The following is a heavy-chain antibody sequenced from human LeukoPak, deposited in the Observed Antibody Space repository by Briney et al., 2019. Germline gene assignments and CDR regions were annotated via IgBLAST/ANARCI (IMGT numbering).Heavy chain of an antibody. CDR2: IKQDGSEK. Sequence: PGGSLRLSCAAPGFTFSSYWMSWVRQAPGKGLEWVANIKQDGSEKYYVDSVKGRFTISRDNAKNSLYLQMNSLRAEDTAVYYCARDPRTNWGHDAFDIWGQGTMVPVSS. CDR1: GFTFSSYW. CDR3: ARDPRTNWGHDAFDI. D-gene: IGHD7-27*01. V-gene: IGHV3-7*01. J-gene: IGHJ3*02.